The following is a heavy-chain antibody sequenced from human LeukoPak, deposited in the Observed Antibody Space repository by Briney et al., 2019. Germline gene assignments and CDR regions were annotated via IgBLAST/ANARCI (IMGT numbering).Heavy chain of an antibody. V-gene: IGHV3-23*01. CDR2: ISGSGDST. CDR3: AKGGYYDSPPYFDY. CDR1: GFTFSSFA. D-gene: IGHD3-22*01. J-gene: IGHJ4*02. Sequence: GSLRLSCAASGFTFSSFAMSWVRQAPGKGLEWVSAISGSGDSTHYADSVKGRITISRDNSKKMLYLQMNSLRAEDTAVYYCAKGGYYDSPPYFDYWGQGTLVTVSS.